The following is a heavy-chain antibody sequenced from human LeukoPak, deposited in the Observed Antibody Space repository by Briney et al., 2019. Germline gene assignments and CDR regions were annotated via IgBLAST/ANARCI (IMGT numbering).Heavy chain of an antibody. Sequence: PGGSLRLSCAASGFTFSSYNMKWVRQAPGKGLECVSSISSRSSYIFYADSVKGRFTISRDNAKKSLYLQMNSLRAEDTAVYYCASGVNYFDYWGQGTLVTVSS. CDR3: ASGVNYFDY. J-gene: IGHJ4*02. D-gene: IGHD3-3*01. CDR2: ISSRSSYI. CDR1: GFTFSSYN. V-gene: IGHV3-21*01.